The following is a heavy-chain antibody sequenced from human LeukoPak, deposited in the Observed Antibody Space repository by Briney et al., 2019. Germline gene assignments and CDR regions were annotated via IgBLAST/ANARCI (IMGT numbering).Heavy chain of an antibody. V-gene: IGHV3-30*03. D-gene: IGHD6-19*01. Sequence: GGSLRLSCAASGFTFSSYGMHWVRQAPGKGLEWEAVISYDGSNKYYADSVKGRFTISRDNSKNTLYLQMNSLRAEDTAVYYCIAVAGPWGQGTLVTVSS. CDR2: ISYDGSNK. CDR1: GFTFSSYG. J-gene: IGHJ5*02. CDR3: IAVAGP.